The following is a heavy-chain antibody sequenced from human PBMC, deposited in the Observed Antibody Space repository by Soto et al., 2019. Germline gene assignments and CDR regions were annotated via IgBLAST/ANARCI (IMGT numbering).Heavy chain of an antibody. CDR3: ARDTAPSDV. Sequence: QVQLVQSGAEVKKPGASVKVSCKASGYTFTSYAMHWVRQAPGQRLEWMGWINAGNGNTKYSQKCPGRVTITRDTSASTAYMELRCLRSEDTAVYSCARDTAPSDVWGQGTTVTVSS. V-gene: IGHV1-3*01. CDR2: INAGNGNT. J-gene: IGHJ6*02. CDR1: GYTFTSYA. D-gene: IGHD4-17*01.